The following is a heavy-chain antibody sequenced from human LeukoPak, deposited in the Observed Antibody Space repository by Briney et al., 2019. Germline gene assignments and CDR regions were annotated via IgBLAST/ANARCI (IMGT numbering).Heavy chain of an antibody. CDR3: AKDIDSRNAFDI. D-gene: IGHD3-22*01. V-gene: IGHV3-9*01. J-gene: IGHJ3*02. CDR1: GFTFDDYA. CDR2: ISWNSGSI. Sequence: GGSLRLSCAASGFTFDDYAMHWVRQAPGKGLEWVSGISWNSGSIGYADSVKGRFTISRDNAKNSLYLQMNSLRAEDTALYYCAKDIDSRNAFDIWGQGTMVTVSS.